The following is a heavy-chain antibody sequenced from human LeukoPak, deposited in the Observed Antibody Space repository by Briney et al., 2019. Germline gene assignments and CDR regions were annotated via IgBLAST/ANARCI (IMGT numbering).Heavy chain of an antibody. D-gene: IGHD1-14*01. CDR2: ISWNSGSI. Sequence: SLRLSCAASGFNFNDYDINWVRQAPGKGLEWVSGISWNSGSIVYADSVKGRFTISRDNAKNSLYLQMNSLRAEDTALYYCAKDISYNLGRELDYWGQGTLVTVSS. J-gene: IGHJ4*02. CDR1: GFNFNDYD. V-gene: IGHV3-9*01. CDR3: AKDISYNLGRELDY.